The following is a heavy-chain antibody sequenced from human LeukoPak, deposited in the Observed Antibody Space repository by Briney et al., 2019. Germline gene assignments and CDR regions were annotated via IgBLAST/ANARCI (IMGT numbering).Heavy chain of an antibody. CDR2: IYYSGTT. CDR1: GVSISSSSDF. J-gene: IGHJ4*02. D-gene: IGHD5-24*01. CDR3: AREFRSGYNYYY. Sequence: PSETLSLTCTVSGVSISSSSDFWGWIRQPPGKGLEWVGSIYYSGTTYYNPSLKSRVTISADTSKNQFSLKLRSVTAADTAMYYCAREFRSGYNYYYWGQGTLVTVSS. V-gene: IGHV4-39*07.